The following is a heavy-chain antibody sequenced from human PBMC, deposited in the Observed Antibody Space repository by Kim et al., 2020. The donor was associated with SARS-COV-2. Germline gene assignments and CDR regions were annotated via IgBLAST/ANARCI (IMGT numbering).Heavy chain of an antibody. V-gene: IGHV4-59*01. CDR3: ARGWDNGYNYIWFDP. CDR2: IYYSGST. Sequence: SETLSLTCTVSGGSISSYYWSWIRQPPGKGLEWIGYIYYSGSTNYNPSLKSRVTISVDTSKNQFSLKLSSVTAADTAVYYCARGWDNGYNYIWFDPWGQGTLVTVSS. CDR1: GGSISSYY. J-gene: IGHJ5*02. D-gene: IGHD5-12*01.